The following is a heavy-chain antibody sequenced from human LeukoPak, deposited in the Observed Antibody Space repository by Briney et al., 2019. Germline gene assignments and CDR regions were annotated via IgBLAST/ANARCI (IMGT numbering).Heavy chain of an antibody. V-gene: IGHV3-11*01. CDR1: GFTFSDYY. CDR2: ISSSGTTI. CDR3: ARSGAHYDYVWGSYRFNYFDY. J-gene: IGHJ4*02. Sequence: PGGSLRLSCAASGFTFSDYYMSWLRQAPGKGLEWVSYISSSGTTIYYADSVKGRFTISSDNAKNSLYLQMNSLRAEDTAVYYCARSGAHYDYVWGSYRFNYFDYWGQGTLVTVSS. D-gene: IGHD3-16*02.